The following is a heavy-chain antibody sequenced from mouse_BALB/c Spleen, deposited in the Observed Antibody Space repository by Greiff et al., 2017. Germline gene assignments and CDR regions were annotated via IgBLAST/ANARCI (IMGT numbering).Heavy chain of an antibody. D-gene: IGHD1-1*01. V-gene: IGHV5-12-1*01. CDR2: ISSGGGST. J-gene: IGHJ2*01. CDR3: ARRNYGSRVDYFDY. Sequence: EVQRVESGGGLVKPGGSLKLSCAASGFAFSSYDMSWVRQTPEKRLEWVAYISSGGGSTYYPDTVKGRFTISRDNAKNTLYLQMSSLKSEDTAMYYCARRNYGSRVDYFDYWGQGTTLTVSS. CDR1: GFAFSSYD.